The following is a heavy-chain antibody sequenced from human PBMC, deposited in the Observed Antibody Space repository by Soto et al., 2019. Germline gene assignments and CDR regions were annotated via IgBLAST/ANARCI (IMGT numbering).Heavy chain of an antibody. V-gene: IGHV1-8*01. Sequence: ASVKVSCKASGHTFTSYDINWVRQATGQGLEWMGWMNPNSGNTGYAQKFQGRVTMTRNTSISTAYMELSSLRSEDTAVYYCAREDSSSKGIDYWGQGTLVTVSS. J-gene: IGHJ4*02. CDR2: MNPNSGNT. D-gene: IGHD6-6*01. CDR3: AREDSSSKGIDY. CDR1: GHTFTSYD.